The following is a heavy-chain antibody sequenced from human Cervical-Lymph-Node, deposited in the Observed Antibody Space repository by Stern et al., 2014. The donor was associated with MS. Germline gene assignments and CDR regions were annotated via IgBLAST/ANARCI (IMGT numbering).Heavy chain of an antibody. J-gene: IGHJ4*02. Sequence: VQLVQSGAEVKKPGASLKISCRNSGGSFSNYAIAWVRQMPGKGLEWMGMFYPSDSDIRYSPSFQGQVTISADQSISTAYLQWSSLKASDTAIYYCATSLDADYIGYFDSWGQGTLVTVSS. V-gene: IGHV5-51*03. D-gene: IGHD4-11*01. CDR3: ATSLDADYIGYFDS. CDR1: GGSFSNYA. CDR2: FYPSDSDI.